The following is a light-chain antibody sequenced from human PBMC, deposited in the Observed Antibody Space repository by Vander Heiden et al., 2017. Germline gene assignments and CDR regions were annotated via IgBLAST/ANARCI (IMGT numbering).Light chain of an antibody. CDR2: AAS. CDR3: QQSDSIPWT. Sequence: DVQMTQSPSSLSASVGDRVTITCRASQSISGYLNWYQQKPGRAPKLLIYAASSLQSGVPSRFSGSGSGTDFSLTISRLQVEDFATYYCQQSDSIPWTFGQGTKVEIK. J-gene: IGKJ1*01. V-gene: IGKV1-39*01. CDR1: QSISGY.